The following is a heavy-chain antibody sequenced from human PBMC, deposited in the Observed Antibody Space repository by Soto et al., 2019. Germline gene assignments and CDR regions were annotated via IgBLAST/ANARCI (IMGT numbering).Heavy chain of an antibody. Sequence: SLRHSCAASGGTCIKYAMSWARQATGKGLEWVAVISYDGSNKYYADSVKGRFTISRDNSKNTLYLQMNSLRAEDTAVYYCARDRSCISTSCYYYGMDVWGQGTTVTAP. D-gene: IGHD2-2*01. CDR3: ARDRSCISTSCYYYGMDV. V-gene: IGHV3-30-3*01. CDR2: ISYDGSNK. CDR1: GGTCIKYA. J-gene: IGHJ6*02.